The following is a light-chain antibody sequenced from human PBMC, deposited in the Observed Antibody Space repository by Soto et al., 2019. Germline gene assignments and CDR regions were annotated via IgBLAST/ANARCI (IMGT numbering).Light chain of an antibody. CDR2: DAS. V-gene: IGKV3-11*01. CDR1: QSVNNN. Sequence: EIILTQSPASLSVSPGERATLSCRASQSVNNNLAWYQQKPGQAPRLLIYDASNRATGIPARFSGSGSGTDFTLTINSLDPEDFAVYYCQQRSNWPLTFGGGTKVEIK. J-gene: IGKJ4*01. CDR3: QQRSNWPLT.